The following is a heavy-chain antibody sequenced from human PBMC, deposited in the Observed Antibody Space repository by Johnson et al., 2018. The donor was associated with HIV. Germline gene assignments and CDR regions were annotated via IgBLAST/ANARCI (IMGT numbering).Heavy chain of an antibody. J-gene: IGHJ3*02. D-gene: IGHD5-18*01. Sequence: VQLVESGGGLVQPGRSLRLSCAASRFSFDDYAMHWVRQAPGKGLEWVSTISGSGGSIGYADSVKGRFTISRDNAKNSLYLQMNSLRAEDTAVYYCARVTHIQLWADDAFDIWGQGTMVTVSS. V-gene: IGHV3-9*01. CDR2: ISGSGGSI. CDR1: RFSFDDYA. CDR3: ARVTHIQLWADDAFDI.